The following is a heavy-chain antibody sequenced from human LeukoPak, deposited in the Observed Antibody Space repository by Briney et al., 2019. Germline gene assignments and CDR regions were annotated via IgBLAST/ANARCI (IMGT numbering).Heavy chain of an antibody. CDR3: ARIPRPLWYSGSGSYSYSYYFDY. D-gene: IGHD3-10*01. CDR1: GGSFSGYY. J-gene: IGHJ4*02. CDR2: INHSGST. V-gene: IGHV4-34*01. Sequence: SETLSLTCAVYGGSFSGYYWSWIRQPPGKGLEWIGEINHSGSTNYNPSLKSRVTISVDTSKNQFSLKLSSVTAADTAVYYCARIPRPLWYSGSGSYSYSYYFDYWGQGTLVTVSS.